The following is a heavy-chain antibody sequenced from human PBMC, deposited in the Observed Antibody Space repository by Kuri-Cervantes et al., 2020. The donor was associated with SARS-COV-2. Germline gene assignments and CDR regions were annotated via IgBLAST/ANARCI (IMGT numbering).Heavy chain of an antibody. V-gene: IGHV4-38-2*02. J-gene: IGHJ6*02. CDR3: AREAQDSDNNFYAMDV. CDR1: GYSISSGYY. D-gene: IGHD1-1*01. Sequence: GSLRLSCAVSGYSISSGYYWGWIRQPPGKGLEWIGSIYHSGSTYYNPSLKSRVTISIDTSQNQFSLRLTSVTAADTAVYYCAREAQDSDNNFYAMDVWGQGTTVTVSS. CDR2: IYHSGST.